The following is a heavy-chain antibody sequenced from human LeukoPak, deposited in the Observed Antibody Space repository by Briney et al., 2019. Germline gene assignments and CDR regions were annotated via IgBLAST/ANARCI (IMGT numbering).Heavy chain of an antibody. D-gene: IGHD6-13*01. Sequence: ASVKVSCKVSGYTLTELSMHWVRQAPGQGLEWMGWMNPNSGNTGYAQKFQGRVTMTRNTSISTAYMELSSLRSEDTAVYYCARVVAAAGKRRRYYGMDVWGQGTTVTVSS. CDR2: MNPNSGNT. CDR1: GYTLTELS. J-gene: IGHJ6*02. V-gene: IGHV1-8*01. CDR3: ARVVAAAGKRRRYYGMDV.